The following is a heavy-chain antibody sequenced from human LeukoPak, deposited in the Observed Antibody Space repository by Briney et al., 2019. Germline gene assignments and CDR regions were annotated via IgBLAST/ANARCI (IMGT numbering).Heavy chain of an antibody. D-gene: IGHD2-15*01. V-gene: IGHV3-7*01. CDR2: IKQDGSEK. CDR3: ARRIQTYYYYYMDV. J-gene: IGHJ6*03. CDR1: GFSFSSFW. Sequence: GGSLRLSCAASGFSFSSFWMSWVRQAPGKGLEWVANIKQDGSEKYYVDSVKGRFTISRDNAKTSLFLQMNSLRADDTAVYYCARRIQTYYYYYMDVWGKGTTVTVSS.